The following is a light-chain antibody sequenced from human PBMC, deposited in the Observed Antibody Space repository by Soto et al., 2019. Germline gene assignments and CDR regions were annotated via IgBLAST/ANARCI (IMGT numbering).Light chain of an antibody. CDR3: SSYSSTRTLYV. J-gene: IGLJ1*01. CDR1: SSDDGGYNR. V-gene: IGLV2-14*01. Sequence: QSVLTQPASVSRSPGQSITISCAAASSDDGGYNRVSWYQQHPGKAPKLLIYDVINRPSGVSHRFSGSKSGNTASLTISGLQAEDEADYYCSSYSSTRTLYVFGTGTKVTVL. CDR2: DVI.